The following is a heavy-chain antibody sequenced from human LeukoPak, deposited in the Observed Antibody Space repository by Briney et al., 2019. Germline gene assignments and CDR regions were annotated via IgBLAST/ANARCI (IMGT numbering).Heavy chain of an antibody. J-gene: IGHJ4*02. V-gene: IGHV3-30*02. D-gene: IGHD6-13*01. CDR1: GFTFSSYG. CDR2: IRYDGSNK. Sequence: GGSLRLSCAASGFTFSSYGMHWVRQAPGKGLEWVAFIRYDGSNKYYADSVKGRFTIARDNSKNTLYLQMNSLRAEDTAVYYCAKEFSSWYNYWGQGTLVTVSS. CDR3: AKEFSSWYNY.